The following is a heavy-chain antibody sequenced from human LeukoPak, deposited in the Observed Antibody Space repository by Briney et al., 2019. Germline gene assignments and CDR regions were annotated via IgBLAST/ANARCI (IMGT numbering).Heavy chain of an antibody. CDR1: GFTFDNYA. CDR2: ITSSSSYI. D-gene: IGHD6-6*01. Sequence: GGSLRLSCLASGFTFDNYAMSWVRQAPGKGLEWVSSITSSSSYIYYADSVKGRFTISRDNAKNSLYLQMNSLRAEDTAVYYCARDFTTSSTAYFQHWGQGTLVTVSS. V-gene: IGHV3-21*01. J-gene: IGHJ1*01. CDR3: ARDFTTSSTAYFQH.